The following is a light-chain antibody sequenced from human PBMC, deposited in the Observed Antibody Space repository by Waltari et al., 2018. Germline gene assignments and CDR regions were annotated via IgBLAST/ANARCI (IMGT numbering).Light chain of an antibody. CDR3: QQSYSFPLS. CDR1: QSITTY. J-gene: IGKJ4*01. Sequence: DIQLTQSPSSLSASVGNRVTIPCRASQSITTYLNWYQQKPGEGPKVLIHSASRLQGGVPSRFSGGGSGTDFTLTISSLQPEDFATYYCQQSYSFPLSFGGGTKVELK. CDR2: SAS. V-gene: IGKV1-39*01.